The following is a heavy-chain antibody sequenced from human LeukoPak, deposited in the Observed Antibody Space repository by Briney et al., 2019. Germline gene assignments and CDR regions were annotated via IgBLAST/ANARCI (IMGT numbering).Heavy chain of an antibody. D-gene: IGHD2-8*01. Sequence: GGSLRLSCAAAGFTFSSYAMSWVRQAPGKGLEWVSAISGSGGSTYYADSVKGRFTISRDNSKNTLYLQMNSLRAEDTAVYYCAKSQAGVLMVYATDWGQGTLVTVSS. CDR1: GFTFSSYA. J-gene: IGHJ4*02. CDR3: AKSQAGVLMVYATD. V-gene: IGHV3-23*01. CDR2: ISGSGGST.